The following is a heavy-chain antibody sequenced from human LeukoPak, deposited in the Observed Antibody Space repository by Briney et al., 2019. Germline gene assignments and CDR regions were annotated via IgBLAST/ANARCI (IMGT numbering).Heavy chain of an antibody. CDR3: TRTLVAVINYYYYYMDV. V-gene: IGHV3-49*04. J-gene: IGHJ6*03. Sequence: GGSLRLSCTASGFTFGDYAMSWVRQAPGKGLEWVGFIRSKAYGGTTEYAASVKGRFTISRDDSKSIAYLQMNSLKTEDTAVYYCTRTLVAVINYYYYYMDVWGKGTTVTISS. CDR1: GFTFGDYA. D-gene: IGHD3-22*01. CDR2: IRSKAYGGTT.